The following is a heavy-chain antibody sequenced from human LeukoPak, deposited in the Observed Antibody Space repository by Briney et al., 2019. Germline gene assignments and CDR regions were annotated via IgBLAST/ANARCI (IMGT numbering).Heavy chain of an antibody. CDR3: ARARYSGSYYSDY. Sequence: GSLRLSCAASGLTFSTYAMAWVRQAPGKGLEWVATIDTGGDNTYYADSVKGRFTISRDNSKNTLDLQMISLRADDTAMYYCARARYSGSYYSDYWGQGTLVTVSS. CDR2: IDTGGDNT. J-gene: IGHJ4*02. D-gene: IGHD1-26*01. CDR1: GLTFSTYA. V-gene: IGHV3-23*05.